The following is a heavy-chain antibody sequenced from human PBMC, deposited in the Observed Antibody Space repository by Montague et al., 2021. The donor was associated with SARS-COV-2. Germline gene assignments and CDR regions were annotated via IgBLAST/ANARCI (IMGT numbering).Heavy chain of an antibody. CDR3: ARIPVGSKYYFDF. J-gene: IGHJ4*02. CDR2: TYYRSKWYN. D-gene: IGHD2-2*01. Sequence: CAISGDSVSSNIATWNWIRQSPSRGLEWLGGTYYRSKWYNDYAESVKSRITIDPNTSKHQFSLHLNSVTPEDTAVHYCARIPVGSKYYFDFWGQGTLVTVSS. V-gene: IGHV6-1*01. CDR1: GDSVSSNIAT.